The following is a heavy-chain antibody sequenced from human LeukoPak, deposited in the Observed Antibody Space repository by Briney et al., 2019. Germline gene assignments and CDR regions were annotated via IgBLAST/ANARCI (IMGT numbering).Heavy chain of an antibody. Sequence: GGSLRLSCAASGFTFSNAWMSWVRQAPGKGLKWVGRIKSKTDGGTTDYAAPVKGRFTISRDDSKNTLYLQMNSLKTEDTAVYYCTTEDIVVVPAALYYWGQGTLVTVSS. CDR1: GFTFSNAW. CDR2: IKSKTDGGTT. CDR3: TTEDIVVVPAALYY. V-gene: IGHV3-15*01. J-gene: IGHJ4*02. D-gene: IGHD2-2*01.